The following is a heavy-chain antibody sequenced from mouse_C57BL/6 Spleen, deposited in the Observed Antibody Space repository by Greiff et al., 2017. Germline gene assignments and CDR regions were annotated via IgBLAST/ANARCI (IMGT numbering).Heavy chain of an antibody. CDR1: GYSITSGYY. J-gene: IGHJ2*01. D-gene: IGHD1-1*01. CDR3: ARNHYYGSSYFDY. CDR2: ISDDGSN. Sequence: EVKLQESGPGLVKPSQSLSLTCSVTGYSITSGYYWNWIRQFPGNKLEWMGYISDDGSNNYNPSLKNRISITRDTSKNQFFLKLNSVTTEDTATYCCARNHYYGSSYFDYWGQGTTLTVSS. V-gene: IGHV3-6*01.